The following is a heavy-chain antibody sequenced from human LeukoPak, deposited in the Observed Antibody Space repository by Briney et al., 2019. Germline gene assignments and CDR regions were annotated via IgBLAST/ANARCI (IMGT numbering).Heavy chain of an antibody. V-gene: IGHV1-8*02. CDR2: MNPNSGNT. CDR3: ARVDWLANHYYYMDV. Sequence: GASVKVSCNASGYTFTDYYMHWVRQAPGQGLEWMGWMNPNSGNTGYAQKFQGRVTMTRNTSISTAYMELSSLRSEDTAVYYCARVDWLANHYYYMDVWGKGTTVTVSS. CDR1: GYTFTDYY. J-gene: IGHJ6*03. D-gene: IGHD2-21*01.